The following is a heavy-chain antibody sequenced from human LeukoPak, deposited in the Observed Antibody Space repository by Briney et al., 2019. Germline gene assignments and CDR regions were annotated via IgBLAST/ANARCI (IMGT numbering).Heavy chain of an antibody. J-gene: IGHJ6*02. V-gene: IGHV4-4*07. CDR3: ARETRIRGVSIRESHYYYYYGMDV. Sequence: SETLSLTCTVSGGSINNFYWTWIRQPAGRGLEWIGRIYASGDTNYNPSLRSRLTLSVATSRSQFSLRLSSVTAADTAVYYCARETRIRGVSIRESHYYYYYGMDVWGQGTTVIVSS. CDR2: IYASGDT. CDR1: GGSINNFY. D-gene: IGHD3-10*01.